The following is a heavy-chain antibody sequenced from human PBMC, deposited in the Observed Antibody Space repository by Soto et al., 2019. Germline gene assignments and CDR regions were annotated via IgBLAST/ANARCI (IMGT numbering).Heavy chain of an antibody. CDR1: GGTFSSYA. D-gene: IGHD6-6*01. Sequence: SVKVSCKASGGTFSSYAISWVRQAPGQGLEWMGGIIPIFGTANYAQKFQGRVTITADESTSTAYMELSSLRSEDTAVYYCARVPQYSTSSTYYYGMDVWGQATTVTV. J-gene: IGHJ6*02. V-gene: IGHV1-69*13. CDR3: ARVPQYSTSSTYYYGMDV. CDR2: IIPIFGTA.